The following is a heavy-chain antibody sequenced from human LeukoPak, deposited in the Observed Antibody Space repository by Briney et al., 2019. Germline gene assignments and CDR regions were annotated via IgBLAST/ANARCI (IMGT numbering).Heavy chain of an antibody. Sequence: PSETLSLTCAVYGGSFSGYYWSWIRQPPGKGLEWIGEINHSGSTNYNPSLKSRVTISEDTSKNQFSLKLSSVTAADTAVYYCASPLGYCSSTSCYGTTYYYGMDVWGKGTTVTVSS. CDR2: INHSGST. D-gene: IGHD2-2*01. CDR1: GGSFSGYY. V-gene: IGHV4-34*01. CDR3: ASPLGYCSSTSCYGTTYYYGMDV. J-gene: IGHJ6*04.